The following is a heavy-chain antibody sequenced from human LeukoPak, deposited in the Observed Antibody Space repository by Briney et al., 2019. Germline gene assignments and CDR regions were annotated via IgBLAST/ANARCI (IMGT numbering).Heavy chain of an antibody. D-gene: IGHD6-19*01. Sequence: GGSLRLSCAASGFTFSSYWMSWVRQAPGKGLEWVANIKLDGSEKNYVDSVKGRFTISRDNAKNSLFLQMNSLRPEDTAVYYCARDSGRVNYWGQGTLVTVSS. CDR2: IKLDGSEK. CDR1: GFTFSSYW. J-gene: IGHJ4*02. V-gene: IGHV3-7*01. CDR3: ARDSGRVNY.